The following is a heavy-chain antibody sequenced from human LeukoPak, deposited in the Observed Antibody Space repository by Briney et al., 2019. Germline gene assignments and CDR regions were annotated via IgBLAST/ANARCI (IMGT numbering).Heavy chain of an antibody. CDR2: IIAYHADT. D-gene: IGHD3-22*01. CDR1: GYTFSDSG. Sequence: ASVKVSCKASGYTFSDSGVAWVRQAPGQGLEWMGWIIAYHADTSYAQKFQGRVTMTTDTSTSTAYMELRSLKSDDTAVYYCASLKNYYDSSGYLVTDAFDIWGQGTVVTVSS. V-gene: IGHV1-18*01. J-gene: IGHJ3*02. CDR3: ASLKNYYDSSGYLVTDAFDI.